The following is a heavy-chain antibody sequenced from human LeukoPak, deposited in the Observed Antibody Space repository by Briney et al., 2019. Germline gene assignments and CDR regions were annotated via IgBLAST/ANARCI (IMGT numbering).Heavy chain of an antibody. CDR3: ARDPSSGYQLLPFDY. J-gene: IGHJ4*02. CDR1: GFTFSSYA. Sequence: AGGSLRLSCAASGFTFSSYAMSWVRQAPGKGLEWVAVISYDGSNKYYADSVKGRFTISRDNSKNTLYLQMNSLRAEDTAVYYCARDPSSGYQLLPFDYWGQGTLVTVSS. V-gene: IGHV3-30*04. D-gene: IGHD2-2*01. CDR2: ISYDGSNK.